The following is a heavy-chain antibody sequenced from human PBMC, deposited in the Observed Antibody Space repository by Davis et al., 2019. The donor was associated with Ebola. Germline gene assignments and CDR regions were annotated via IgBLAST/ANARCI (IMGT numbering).Heavy chain of an antibody. CDR1: AYTFTSCD. CDR3: GRDKKWLPPRGPDY. D-gene: IGHD3-22*01. V-gene: IGHV1-18*01. J-gene: IGHJ4*02. Sequence: ASVLVTCNASAYTFTSCDFSWVRQAPGQGLARMGWSSAYEGIPSYAPKFQGRATMTRDTSTSTAYMELRSLRSDDTAVYYCGRDKKWLPPRGPDYWGQGTLVTVSS. CDR2: SSAYEGIP.